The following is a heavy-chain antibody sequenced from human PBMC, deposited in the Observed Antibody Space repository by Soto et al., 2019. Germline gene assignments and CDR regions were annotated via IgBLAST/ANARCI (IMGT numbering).Heavy chain of an antibody. Sequence: SETLSLTCTVAGGSMRNYFWTWIRQPPGKGLEWIGYIHYSGTTSFFPSYNPSLRSRVTISEDTSKNQFSLKLLSVTTADTAVYFCAAGEASSRNLAPYYLDFWGQGTLVTVSS. J-gene: IGHJ4*02. CDR3: AAGEASSRNLAPYYLDF. V-gene: IGHV4-59*01. CDR2: IHYSGTT. CDR1: GGSMRNYF. D-gene: IGHD6-13*01.